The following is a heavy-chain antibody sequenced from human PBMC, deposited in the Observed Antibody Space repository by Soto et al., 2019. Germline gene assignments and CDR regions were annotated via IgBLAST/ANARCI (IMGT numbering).Heavy chain of an antibody. D-gene: IGHD2-15*01. J-gene: IGHJ4*02. Sequence: QVQLVESGGGVVQPGRSLRLSCAASGFTFSSYGMHWVRQAPGKGLEWVAVIWYDGSNKYYADSVKGRFTISRDNSTNTLYLQMNSLRVEDTAVYYCARDGYCSGGSCYSVPVFDYWGQGTLVTVSS. CDR1: GFTFSSYG. CDR2: IWYDGSNK. CDR3: ARDGYCSGGSCYSVPVFDY. V-gene: IGHV3-33*01.